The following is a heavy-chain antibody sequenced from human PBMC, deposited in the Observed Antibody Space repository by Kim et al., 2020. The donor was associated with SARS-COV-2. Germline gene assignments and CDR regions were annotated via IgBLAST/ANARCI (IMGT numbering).Heavy chain of an antibody. Sequence: SETLSLTCTVSGGSISSGGYYWSWIRQHPGKGLEWIGYIYYSGSTYYNPSLKSRVTISVDTSKNQFSLKLSSVTAADTAVYYCARGTYYYDSSGYYYGYYFDYWGQGTLVTVSS. CDR1: GGSISSGGYY. CDR2: IYYSGST. J-gene: IGHJ4*02. CDR3: ARGTYYYDSSGYYYGYYFDY. V-gene: IGHV4-31*03. D-gene: IGHD3-22*01.